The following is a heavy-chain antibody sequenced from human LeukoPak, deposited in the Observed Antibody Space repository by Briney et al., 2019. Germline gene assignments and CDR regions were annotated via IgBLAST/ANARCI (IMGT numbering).Heavy chain of an antibody. CDR2: IYHSGST. J-gene: IGHJ5*02. D-gene: IGHD3-10*01. Sequence: SQTLSLTCAVSGGSISSGGYSWSWIRQPPGKGLERIGYIYHSGSTYYNPSLKSRVTISVDRSKNQFSLKLSSVTAADTAVYYCARAHGSGSYYNNWFDPWGQGTLVTVSS. CDR1: GGSISSGGYS. V-gene: IGHV4-30-2*01. CDR3: ARAHGSGSYYNNWFDP.